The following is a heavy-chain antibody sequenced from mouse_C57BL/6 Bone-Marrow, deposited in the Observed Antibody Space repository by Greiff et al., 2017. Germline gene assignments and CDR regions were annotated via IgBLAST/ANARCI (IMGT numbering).Heavy chain of an antibody. D-gene: IGHD2-1*01. V-gene: IGHV1-47*01. CDR3: ARGGNYGGYYFDY. J-gene: IGHJ2*01. CDR2: FHPYNDDT. Sequence: QVQLQQSGAELVKPGASVKMSCKASGYTFTTYPIEWMKQNHGKSLECIGNFHPYNDDTKYNEKFKGKATLTVEKSSSTVYLELIRLTSDDSAVYYCARGGNYGGYYFDYWGQGTTLTVSA. CDR1: GYTFTTYP.